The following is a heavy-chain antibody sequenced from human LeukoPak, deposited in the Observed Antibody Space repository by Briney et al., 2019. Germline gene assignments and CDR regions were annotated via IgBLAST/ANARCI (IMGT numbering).Heavy chain of an antibody. CDR2: IYYSGST. CDR3: ARTRDDSSGYLSIDY. D-gene: IGHD3-22*01. CDR1: GGSISSYY. J-gene: IGHJ4*02. Sequence: SETLSLTCTVSGGSISSYYWSWIRQPPGKGLEWIGHIYYSGSTNYNPSLKSRVTISIDTSKNQFSLRLSSVTAADTAVYCCARTRDDSSGYLSIDYWGQGTLVTVSS. V-gene: IGHV4-59*01.